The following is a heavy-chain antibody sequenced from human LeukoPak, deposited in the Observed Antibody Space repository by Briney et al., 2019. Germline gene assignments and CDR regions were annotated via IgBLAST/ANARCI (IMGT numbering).Heavy chain of an antibody. CDR1: GGSISSYY. CDR3: ARDYGSGSYYTLGY. V-gene: IGHV4-4*07. CDR2: IYTSGST. D-gene: IGHD3-10*01. J-gene: IGHJ4*02. Sequence: SETLSLTCTVSGGSISSYYWSWIRQPAGKGLEWIGRIYTSGSTNYNPSPKSRVTMSVDTSKNQFSLKLSSVTAADTAVYYCARDYGSGSYYTLGYWGQGTLVTVSS.